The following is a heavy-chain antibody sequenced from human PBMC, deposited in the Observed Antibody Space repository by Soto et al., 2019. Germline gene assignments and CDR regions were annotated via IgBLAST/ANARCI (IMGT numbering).Heavy chain of an antibody. Sequence: QLQLQESGPGLVKPSETLSLTCTVSGGSISSSNYYWGWIRQPPGKGLEWIGSIYYSGSTYYNPSLKSRVTLSVDTSKNQCSLKLSSVTAADTAVYYCATQEVGGSYVYTFDPWGQGTLVTVSS. V-gene: IGHV4-39*01. CDR3: ATQEVGGSYVYTFDP. D-gene: IGHD1-26*01. CDR1: GGSISSSNYY. CDR2: IYYSGST. J-gene: IGHJ5*02.